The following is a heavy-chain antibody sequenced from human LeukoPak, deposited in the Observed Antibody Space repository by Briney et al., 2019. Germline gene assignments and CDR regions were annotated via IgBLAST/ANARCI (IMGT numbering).Heavy chain of an antibody. CDR2: ISAYNGNT. J-gene: IGHJ4*02. CDR3: ARDEFQQLASREVY. Sequence: ASVKVSCKASGYTFTSYGISWVRQAPGQGLEWMGWISAYNGNTNYAQKLQGRVTMTTDTSISTAYMELSRLRSDDTAVYYCARDEFQQLASREVYWGQGTLVTVSS. CDR1: GYTFTSYG. V-gene: IGHV1-18*01. D-gene: IGHD6-13*01.